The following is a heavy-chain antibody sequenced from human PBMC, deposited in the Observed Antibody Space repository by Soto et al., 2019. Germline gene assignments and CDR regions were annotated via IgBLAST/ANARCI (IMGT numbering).Heavy chain of an antibody. CDR1: GYTFTSYA. Sequence: QVQLVQSGAEEKKPGASVKVSCKASGYTFTSYAMHWVRQAPGQRLEWMGWINAGNGNTKYSQKFQGRVTITRDTSASTAYMELSSLRSEDTAVYYCARYCSGGSCYYYGMDVWGQGTTVTVSS. J-gene: IGHJ6*02. D-gene: IGHD2-15*01. V-gene: IGHV1-3*05. CDR3: ARYCSGGSCYYYGMDV. CDR2: INAGNGNT.